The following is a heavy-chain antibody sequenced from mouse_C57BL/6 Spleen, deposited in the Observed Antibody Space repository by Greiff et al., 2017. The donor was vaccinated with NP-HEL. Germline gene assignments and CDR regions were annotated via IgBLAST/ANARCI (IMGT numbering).Heavy chain of an antibody. Sequence: EVQLMESGAELVRPGASVKLSCTASGFNIKDDYMHWVKQRPEKGLEWIGWIDPENGDTEYASKFQGKATITADKSSNTAYLQLSSLTSEDTAVYYCTGMQFSIQTWFAYWGQGTLVTVSA. CDR3: TGMQFSIQTWFAY. D-gene: IGHD6-5*01. CDR1: GFNIKDDY. V-gene: IGHV14-4*01. CDR2: IDPENGDT. J-gene: IGHJ3*01.